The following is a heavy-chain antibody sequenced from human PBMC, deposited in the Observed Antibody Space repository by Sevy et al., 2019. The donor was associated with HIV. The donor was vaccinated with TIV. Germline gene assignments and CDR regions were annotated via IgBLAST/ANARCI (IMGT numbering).Heavy chain of an antibody. J-gene: IGHJ4*02. CDR3: AKDPRPSHRITTFGGVDYFEY. Sequence: GGSLRLSFAASGFTFSTYGMHWVRQAPGKGLEWVAFIRYDESEQYCADSVKGRCTISRDNSKSTLYLRLSSLRDEDTAVYYCAKDPRPSHRITTFGGVDYFEYWGQGTLVTVSS. CDR2: IRYDESEQ. V-gene: IGHV3-30*02. CDR1: GFTFSTYG. D-gene: IGHD3-3*01.